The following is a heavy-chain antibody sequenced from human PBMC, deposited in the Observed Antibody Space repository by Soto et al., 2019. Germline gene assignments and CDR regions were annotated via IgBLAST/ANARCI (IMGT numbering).Heavy chain of an antibody. D-gene: IGHD2-2*01. V-gene: IGHV1-69*08. J-gene: IGHJ6*02. CDR1: GGTFSRYS. Sequence: QVQLVQSGAEVKKPGSSVKVSCKASGGTFSRYSITWVRQAPGHGLEWLGRIIPIFGIASYAQKFQGRVTITADESTSTAYMELSSLRYEDTAVYYCAREDRDRETGLVPAAIDGMDVWGQGTTVTVSS. CDR2: IIPIFGIA. CDR3: AREDRDRETGLVPAAIDGMDV.